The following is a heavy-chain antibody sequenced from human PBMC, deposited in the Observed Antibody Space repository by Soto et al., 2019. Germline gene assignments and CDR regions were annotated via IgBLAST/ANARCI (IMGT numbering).Heavy chain of an antibody. CDR3: ARDNNWSYDS. CDR2: IKPDGSRT. D-gene: IGHD1-1*01. Sequence: PGGALRLSCAASGFTFISYWMHWVRQAPGEGLVWVSYIKPDGSRTKDADSVKGRFTISRDNARNTLYLRMNSVRAEDTAVYYWARDNNWSYDSWGRGTLVTVSS. J-gene: IGHJ4*02. V-gene: IGHV3-74*03. CDR1: GFTFISYW.